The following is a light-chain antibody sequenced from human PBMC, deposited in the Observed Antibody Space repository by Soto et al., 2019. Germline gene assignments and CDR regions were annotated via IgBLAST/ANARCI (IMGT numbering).Light chain of an antibody. Sequence: EIVLTQSPATLSSFPGDRVTLSCRASQYINTRLAWYQHRPGQAPRLLIYQTSIRAAGIPARFSANGSGTDFTLTISRLEPEDFAVYYCQQYGGSPLTFGGGTKVDIK. J-gene: IGKJ4*01. V-gene: IGKV3-20*01. CDR1: QYINTR. CDR3: QQYGGSPLT. CDR2: QTS.